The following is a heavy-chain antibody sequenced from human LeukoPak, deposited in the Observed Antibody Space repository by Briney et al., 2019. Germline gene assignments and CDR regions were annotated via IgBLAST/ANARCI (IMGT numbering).Heavy chain of an antibody. CDR2: IYTSGST. D-gene: IGHD1-1*01. J-gene: IGHJ5*02. Sequence: PSETLSLTCTVSGGSISSYYWSWIRQPPGKGLEWIGYIYTSGSTNYNPSLKSRVTISVDTSKNQFSLKLSSVTAADTAVYYCAKLAENWFDPWGQGTLVTVSS. V-gene: IGHV4-4*09. CDR1: GGSISSYY. CDR3: AKLAENWFDP.